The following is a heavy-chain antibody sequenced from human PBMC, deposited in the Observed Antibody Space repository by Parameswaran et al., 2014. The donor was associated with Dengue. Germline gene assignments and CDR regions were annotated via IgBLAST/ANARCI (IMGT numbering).Heavy chain of an antibody. V-gene: IGHV4-34*01. Sequence: RWIRQPPGKGLEWIGEINHSGSTNYNPSLKSRVTISVDTSKNQFSLKLSSVTAADTAVYYCARGSGSYYVRPSPLDYWAREPWSPSPQ. CDR2: INHSGST. CDR3: ARGSGSYYVRPSPLDY. D-gene: IGHD1-26*01. J-gene: IGHJ4*02.